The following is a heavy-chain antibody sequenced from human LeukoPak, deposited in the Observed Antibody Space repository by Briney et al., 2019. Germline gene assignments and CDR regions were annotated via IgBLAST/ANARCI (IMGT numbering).Heavy chain of an antibody. Sequence: GASVKVSCKASGYTFTSYYMHWVRQAPGQGLEWMGIINPSGGSTSYAQKFQGRVTMTRDTSTSTVYMELSSLRSEDTAVYYCARDLNSGYSSSWYVREDAFDIWGQGTMVTASS. D-gene: IGHD6-13*01. V-gene: IGHV1-46*01. CDR1: GYTFTSYY. CDR3: ARDLNSGYSSSWYVREDAFDI. J-gene: IGHJ3*02. CDR2: INPSGGST.